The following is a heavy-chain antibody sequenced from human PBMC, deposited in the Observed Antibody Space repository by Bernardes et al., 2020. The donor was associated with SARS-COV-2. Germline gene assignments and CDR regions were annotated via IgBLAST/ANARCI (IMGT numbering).Heavy chain of an antibody. D-gene: IGHD5-18*01. CDR1: GYTFTSYV. Sequence: ASVKVSCKASGYTFTSYVMIWVRQAPGQGLEWMGWISADDGNTNYAQKFQDRITMTTDTSTSTAYMELRSLRSDDTAVYYCATVVGYVYGGGWFDPWGQGTLVTVSS. CDR2: ISADDGNT. CDR3: ATVVGYVYGGGWFDP. J-gene: IGHJ5*02. V-gene: IGHV1-18*01.